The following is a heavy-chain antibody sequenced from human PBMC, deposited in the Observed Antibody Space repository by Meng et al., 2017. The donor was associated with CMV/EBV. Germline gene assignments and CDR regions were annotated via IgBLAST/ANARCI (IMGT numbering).Heavy chain of an antibody. J-gene: IGHJ6*02. CDR3: AREGCSSTSCYVGGAPYYYYGMDV. CDR1: GFTFSSYA. V-gene: IGHV3-30-3*01. Sequence: GGSLRLSCAASGFTFSSYAMHWVRQAPGKGLEWVAVISYDGSNKYYADSVKGRFTISRDNSKNTLYLQMNNLRAEDTAVYYCAREGCSSTSCYVGGAPYYYYGMDVWGQGTTVTVS. D-gene: IGHD2-2*01. CDR2: ISYDGSNK.